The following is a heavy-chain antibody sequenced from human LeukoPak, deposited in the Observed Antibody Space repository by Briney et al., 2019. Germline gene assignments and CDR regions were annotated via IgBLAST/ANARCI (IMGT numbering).Heavy chain of an antibody. CDR2: INPNSGGT. J-gene: IGHJ3*02. V-gene: IGHV1-2*02. D-gene: IGHD7-27*01. CDR1: GYTFTGYF. Sequence: ASVKASCKASGYTFTGYFMHWVRQAPGQGLEWMGWINPNSGGTDYQGRVTMTRDTSISTAYMELSRLTSDDTAVYYCARDILTDDAFDIWGQGTMVTVSS. CDR3: ARDILTDDAFDI.